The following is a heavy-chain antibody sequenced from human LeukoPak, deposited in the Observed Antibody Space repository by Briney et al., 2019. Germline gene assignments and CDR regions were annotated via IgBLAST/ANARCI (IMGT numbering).Heavy chain of an antibody. D-gene: IGHD1-1*01. J-gene: IGHJ6*02. CDR1: GFIFDTYG. CDR2: IAYDGSNK. Sequence: GGSLGLSCAASGFIFDTYGMLWVRQAPGKGLEWVAVIAYDGSNKVYADSVRGRFTISRDNSKNTLYLQMNSLRGEDTAVYYCAKEKAIATINYGLDVWGQGTTVTVSS. CDR3: AKEKAIATINYGLDV. V-gene: IGHV3-30*18.